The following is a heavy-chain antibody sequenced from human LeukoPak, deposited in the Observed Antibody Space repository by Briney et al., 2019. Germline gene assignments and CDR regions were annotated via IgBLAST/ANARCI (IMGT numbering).Heavy chain of an antibody. J-gene: IGHJ3*02. CDR2: IYPGDSDT. V-gene: IGHV5-51*01. D-gene: IGHD3-9*01. Sequence: GEFLKISCKGSGYSFTSYWIGWVRQMPGKGLEWMGIIYPGDSDTRYSPSFQGQVTISADKSISTAYLQWSSLKASDTAMYYCASLYYDILTGYWNDAFDIWGQGTMVTVSS. CDR3: ASLYYDILTGYWNDAFDI. CDR1: GYSFTSYW.